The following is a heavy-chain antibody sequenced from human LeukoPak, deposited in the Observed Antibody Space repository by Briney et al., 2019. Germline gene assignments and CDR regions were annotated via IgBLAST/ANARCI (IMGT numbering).Heavy chain of an antibody. CDR1: GYTFTSYD. Sequence: ASVKVSCKTSGYTFTSYDINWVRQVPGQGLELVGGMDGNSGKTAYAQNFLGRVTITRNSSISAAYMELSSLRSEDTAVYYCARLYYYASSGYDALDIWGQGTMVAVSS. CDR3: ARLYYYASSGYDALDI. CDR2: MDGNSGKT. J-gene: IGHJ3*02. D-gene: IGHD3-22*01. V-gene: IGHV1-8*01.